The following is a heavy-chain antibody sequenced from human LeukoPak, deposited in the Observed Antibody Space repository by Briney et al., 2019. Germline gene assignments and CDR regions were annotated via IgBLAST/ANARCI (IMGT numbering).Heavy chain of an antibody. CDR2: IKQDGSEK. V-gene: IGHV3-7*01. CDR3: AREAGSGWYDY. D-gene: IGHD6-19*01. Sequence: AGGSLRLSCAASGFTSSSYWMSWVRQASGKGLEWVANIKQDGSEKYYVDSVKGRFTISGDNAKNSLYLQMNSLRAEDTAVYYCAREAGSGWYDYWGQGTLVTVSS. J-gene: IGHJ4*02. CDR1: GFTSSSYW.